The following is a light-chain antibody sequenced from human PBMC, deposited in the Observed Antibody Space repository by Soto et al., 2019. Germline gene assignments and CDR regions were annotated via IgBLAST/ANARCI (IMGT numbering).Light chain of an antibody. Sequence: DIQMTQSPSTLSASVGDRVTITCRASQSISSWLAWYQQKPGKAPKLLIYKASSLESGVLSRFSGSGSGTEFTLTISSLQPDDFATYYCQQRGTFGQGTKLEIK. CDR2: KAS. J-gene: IGKJ2*02. V-gene: IGKV1-5*03. CDR1: QSISSW. CDR3: QQRGT.